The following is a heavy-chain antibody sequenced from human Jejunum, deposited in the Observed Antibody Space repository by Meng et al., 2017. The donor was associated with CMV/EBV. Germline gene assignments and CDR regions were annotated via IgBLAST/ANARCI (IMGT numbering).Heavy chain of an antibody. Sequence: VSCKASGYDFNNYYVHWVRQAPGKGIEWMGLIHPINGSTTYAQNFQGRVTVTRDTSTTTVHMELRNLRSEDTAVYYCARGSPEVNWGQGTLDTVSS. CDR2: IHPINGST. D-gene: IGHD2-21*01. CDR3: ARGSPEVN. CDR1: GYDFNNYY. V-gene: IGHV1-46*02. J-gene: IGHJ4*02.